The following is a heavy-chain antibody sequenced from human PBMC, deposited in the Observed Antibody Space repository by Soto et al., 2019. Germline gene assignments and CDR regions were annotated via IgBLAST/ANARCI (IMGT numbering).Heavy chain of an antibody. V-gene: IGHV1-69*13. Sequence: GASVKVSCKASGGTFSSYAISWVRQAPGQGLEWMGGITPIFGTANYAQKFQGRVTITADESTSTAYMELSSLRYEDTAVYYCARVPNGQQLDYWGQGTLVTVSS. J-gene: IGHJ4*02. CDR3: ARVPNGQQLDY. D-gene: IGHD6-13*01. CDR1: GGTFSSYA. CDR2: ITPIFGTA.